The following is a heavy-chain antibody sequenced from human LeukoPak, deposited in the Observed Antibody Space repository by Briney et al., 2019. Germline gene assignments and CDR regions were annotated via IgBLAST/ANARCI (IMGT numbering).Heavy chain of an antibody. CDR2: IYSGGST. CDR3: ASDATPGYFDY. Sequence: PGGSLRLSCAASGYTVSSNYVSWVRQAPGKGLEWVSVIYSGGSTYYADSVKGRFTISRDNSKNTLYLQMNSLRAEDTAVYYCASDATPGYFDYWGLGTLVTVSS. J-gene: IGHJ4*02. V-gene: IGHV3-53*01. CDR1: GYTVSSNY.